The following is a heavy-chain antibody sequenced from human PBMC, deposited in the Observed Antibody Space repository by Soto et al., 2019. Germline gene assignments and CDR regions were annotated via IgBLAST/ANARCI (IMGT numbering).Heavy chain of an antibody. CDR3: AREGSSSTGYYFDY. J-gene: IGHJ4*02. CDR2: IIPILGIA. D-gene: IGHD6-6*01. CDR1: GGTFSSYT. Sequence: QVQLVQSGAEVKKPGPSVKVSCKASGGTFSSYTISWVRQAPGQGLEWMGRIIPILGIANYAQKFQGRVTITADKSTSTANMELSSLRSEDTAVYYCAREGSSSTGYYFDYWGQGTLVTVSS. V-gene: IGHV1-69*08.